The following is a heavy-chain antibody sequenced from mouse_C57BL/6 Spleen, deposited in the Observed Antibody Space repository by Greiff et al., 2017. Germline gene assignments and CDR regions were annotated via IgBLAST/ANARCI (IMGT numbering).Heavy chain of an antibody. CDR3: ARDQGGGSFDY. J-gene: IGHJ2*01. D-gene: IGHD3-1*01. CDR2: FNYDGSST. Sequence: EVQLVESEGGLVQPGSSMKLSCTASGFSFSDYYMSWFRRVPEKGLEWVANFNYDGSSTYYLDSLKSRFIISRDNAKNLLYLQMSTLKSEDTATYYCARDQGGGSFDYWGQGTTLTVSS. CDR1: GFSFSDYY. V-gene: IGHV5-16*01.